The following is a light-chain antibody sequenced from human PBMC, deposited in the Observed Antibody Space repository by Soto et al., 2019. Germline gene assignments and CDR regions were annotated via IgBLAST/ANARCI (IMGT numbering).Light chain of an antibody. V-gene: IGKV3-20*01. CDR3: QQYRTSAQT. Sequence: EIVLTQSPGTLSLSPGESATLSCRASQTVGSDYLAWYQQRPGQAPRLLIYGASSRATGIPDRFSGSGSGTDFTLTIGRLEPEDFAMYFCQQYRTSAQTFGQGTKVEIK. CDR2: GAS. J-gene: IGKJ1*01. CDR1: QTVGSDY.